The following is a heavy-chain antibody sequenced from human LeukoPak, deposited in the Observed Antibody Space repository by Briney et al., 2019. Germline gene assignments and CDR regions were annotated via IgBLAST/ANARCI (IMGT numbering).Heavy chain of an antibody. CDR2: MNPNSGNT. D-gene: IGHD6-13*01. J-gene: IGHJ4*02. Sequence: ASVKVSCKASGYTFTGYYMHWVRQAPGQGLEWMGWMNPNSGNTGYAQKFQGRVTMTRNTSISTAYMELSSLRSEDTAVYYCAVLQAVEQQGFWGQGTLVTVSS. CDR3: AVLQAVEQQGF. V-gene: IGHV1-8*02. CDR1: GYTFTGYY.